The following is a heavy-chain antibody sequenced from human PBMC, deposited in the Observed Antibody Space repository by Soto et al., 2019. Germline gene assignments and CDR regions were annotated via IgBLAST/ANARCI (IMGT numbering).Heavy chain of an antibody. Sequence: GGSLRLSCAASGFTLSSYWMHWVRQAPGKGLVWVSRINSDGSTTSYADSVKGRFTISRDNAKNTLYLQMNSLRAEDTAVYYCAKRSPRGTYYFDYWGQGTLVTVSS. V-gene: IGHV3-74*01. CDR3: AKRSPRGTYYFDY. J-gene: IGHJ4*02. CDR2: INSDGSTT. CDR1: GFTLSSYW. D-gene: IGHD3-10*01.